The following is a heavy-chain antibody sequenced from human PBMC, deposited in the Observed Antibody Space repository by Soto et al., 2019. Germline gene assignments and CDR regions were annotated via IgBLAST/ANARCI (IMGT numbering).Heavy chain of an antibody. CDR2: ISFDGSNK. Sequence: GGSLRLSCAASGFTFSSYGMHWVRQAPGKGLEWVAAISFDGSNKYYADSVKGRFTISRDNSKNTLYLQMNSLRAEDTAVYYCAKDMDWFDPWGQGTLVTVSS. CDR1: GFTFSSYG. V-gene: IGHV3-30*18. D-gene: IGHD3-10*01. J-gene: IGHJ5*02. CDR3: AKDMDWFDP.